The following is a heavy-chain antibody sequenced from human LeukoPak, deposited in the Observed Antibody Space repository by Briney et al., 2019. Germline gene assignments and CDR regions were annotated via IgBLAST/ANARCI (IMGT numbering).Heavy chain of an antibody. J-gene: IGHJ6*03. Sequence: ASVKVSCKASGYTFTSYGISWVRQAPGQGLEWMGWISAYNGNTNYAQKLQGRVTMTTDTSTSTAHMELRGLRSDDTAVYYCARDSIVVVPAALYYMDVWGKGTTVTVSS. D-gene: IGHD2-2*01. CDR3: ARDSIVVVPAALYYMDV. V-gene: IGHV1-18*01. CDR2: ISAYNGNT. CDR1: GYTFTSYG.